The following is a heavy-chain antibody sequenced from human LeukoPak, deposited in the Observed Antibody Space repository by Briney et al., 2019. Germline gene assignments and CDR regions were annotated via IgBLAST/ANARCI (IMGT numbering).Heavy chain of an antibody. J-gene: IGHJ4*02. D-gene: IGHD4-23*01. CDR2: TYYRSKWYN. V-gene: IGHV6-1*01. CDR3: ARSEGAVVTPFDY. CDR1: GESGSSKSGA. Sequence: SQTLSLTCAISGESGSSKSGAWNWIRQSPSRGLEWLGRTYYRSKWYNDYAVSVKSRITINPDTSKNQFSLQLNSVTPEDTAVYYCARSEGAVVTPFDYWGQGTLVTVSS.